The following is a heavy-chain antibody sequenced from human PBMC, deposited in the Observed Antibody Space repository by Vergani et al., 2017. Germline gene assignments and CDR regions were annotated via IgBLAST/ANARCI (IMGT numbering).Heavy chain of an antibody. CDR1: GFTSSYYG. D-gene: IGHD1-1*01. V-gene: IGHV3-30*03. J-gene: IGHJ1*01. CDR2: ISYDGTRK. CDR3: ATKSCGTPGCQIGYFRE. Sequence: QVHLVESGGGVVQPGRSLRLSCVVSGFTSSYYGMHWVRQAPGKGLEWVAVISYDGTRKYYADSVKVRFTISRDNSKSTLYLQRNSLRTEDTAVYYCATKSCGTPGCQIGYFREWGQGTLVTVSS.